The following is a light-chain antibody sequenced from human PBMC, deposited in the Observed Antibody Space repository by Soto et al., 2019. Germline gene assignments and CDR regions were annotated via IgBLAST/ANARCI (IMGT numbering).Light chain of an antibody. Sequence: QSVLTQPPSASGSPGQSVTISCTGTSSDVGGYDYVSWYQQHPGKAPKLMIYEANKRPSGVPDRFSGSKSGNTASLTVSGLQAEDEADYYCSSYAGSNNFVFGTGTKAPS. CDR3: SSYAGSNNFV. CDR1: SSDVGGYDY. V-gene: IGLV2-8*01. CDR2: EAN. J-gene: IGLJ1*01.